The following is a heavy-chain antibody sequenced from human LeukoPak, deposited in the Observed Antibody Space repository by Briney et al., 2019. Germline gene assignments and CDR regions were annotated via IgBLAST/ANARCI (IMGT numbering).Heavy chain of an antibody. CDR2: INHSGST. V-gene: IGHV4-34*01. J-gene: IGHJ6*03. CDR1: GGSFSGYY. Sequence: KPSETLSLTCAVYGGSFSGYYWSWIRQPPGKGLEWIGEINHSGSTNYNPSLESRVTISVDTSKNQFSLKLSSVTAADTAVYYCARARTTYYYYYMDVWGKGTTVTVSS. D-gene: IGHD1-1*01. CDR3: ARARTTYYYYYMDV.